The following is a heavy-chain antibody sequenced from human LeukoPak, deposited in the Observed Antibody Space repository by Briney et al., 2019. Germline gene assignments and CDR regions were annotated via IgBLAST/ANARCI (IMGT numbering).Heavy chain of an antibody. CDR1: GFTFSRYW. CDR3: AVIVATIKAAAGAFDI. Sequence: GGSLRLSCAASGFTFSRYWMHWVRQAPGKGLEWVSSISSSSSYIYYADSVKGRFTISRDNAKNSLYLQMNSLRAEDTAVYYCAVIVATIKAAAGAFDIWGQGTMVTVSS. J-gene: IGHJ3*02. V-gene: IGHV3-21*01. D-gene: IGHD5-12*01. CDR2: ISSSSSYI.